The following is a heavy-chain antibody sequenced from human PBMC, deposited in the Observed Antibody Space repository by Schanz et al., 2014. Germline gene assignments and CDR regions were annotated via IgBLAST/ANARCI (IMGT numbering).Heavy chain of an antibody. Sequence: VQLLESGGGLVQPRGSLRLSCAASEFSFSDYYMTWIRQAPGKGLEWVSDISDSGDSTHYADSVKGRFTISRDNAKNSLFLQMNSLSAEDTAVYYCAKVAPAATYLDSWGLGTLVTVSS. V-gene: IGHV3-11*01. CDR1: EFSFSDYY. D-gene: IGHD2-2*01. CDR3: AKVAPAATYLDS. J-gene: IGHJ4*02. CDR2: ISDSGDST.